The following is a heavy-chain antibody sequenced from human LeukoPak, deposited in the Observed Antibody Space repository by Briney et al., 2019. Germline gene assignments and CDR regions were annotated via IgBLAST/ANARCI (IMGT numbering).Heavy chain of an antibody. Sequence: SETLSLTCTVSGGSISSYYWSWIRQPPGKGPEWIGYIYYSGSNNYNPSLKSRVTISVDTSKNQVSLKLTSVTAADTAVYYCARGAWYSSSWYEYFQHWGQGTLVTVSS. D-gene: IGHD6-13*01. J-gene: IGHJ1*01. V-gene: IGHV4-59*01. CDR3: ARGAWYSSSWYEYFQH. CDR2: IYYSGSN. CDR1: GGSISSYY.